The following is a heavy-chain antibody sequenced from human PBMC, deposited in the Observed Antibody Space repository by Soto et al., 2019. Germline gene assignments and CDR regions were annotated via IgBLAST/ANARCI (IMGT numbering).Heavy chain of an antibody. D-gene: IGHD3-3*01. Sequence: ASETLSLTCTVSGGSMSSYYWTWIRQPAGKGLEWIGRVYSSGGTHYNPSLKSRVTISLDTSKGQFSLRLLSVTDADTAVYYCARGQRFSDWFDPWGQGTLVTVSS. CDR3: ARGQRFSDWFDP. V-gene: IGHV4-4*07. CDR1: GGSMSSYY. J-gene: IGHJ5*02. CDR2: VYSSGGT.